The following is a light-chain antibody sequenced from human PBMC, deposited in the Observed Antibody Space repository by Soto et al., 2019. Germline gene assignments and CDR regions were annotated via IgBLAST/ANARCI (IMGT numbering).Light chain of an antibody. J-gene: IGLJ1*01. CDR3: SSYSSTSSLGV. Sequence: QSALTQPASVPGSPGQWITISCTGTSSDVGGYNYVSWYQQHPGKAPKLMIYEVSNRPSGVSNRFSGSKSGNTASLTISGLQAEDEADYYCSSYSSTSSLGVFGTGTKVTVL. CDR2: EVS. V-gene: IGLV2-14*01. CDR1: SSDVGGYNY.